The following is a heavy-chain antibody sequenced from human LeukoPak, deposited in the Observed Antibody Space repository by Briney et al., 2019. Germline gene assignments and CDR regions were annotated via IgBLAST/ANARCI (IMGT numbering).Heavy chain of an antibody. V-gene: IGHV3-15*01. CDR2: IKSRTDGGTT. Sequence: GGSLRLSCAASGFTFSNAWMSWVRQAPGEGLEWVGRIKSRTDGGTTDHTAPVNGRFIISRDDSKNTLYLQMNSLKTEDTAVYFCTTEYSSSWFGYWGQGTLVTVSS. CDR3: TTEYSSSWFGY. CDR1: GFTFSNAW. D-gene: IGHD6-13*01. J-gene: IGHJ5*01.